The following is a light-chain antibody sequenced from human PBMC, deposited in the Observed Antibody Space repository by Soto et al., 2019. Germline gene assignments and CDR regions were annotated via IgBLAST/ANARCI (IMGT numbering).Light chain of an antibody. CDR1: NIGSKS. V-gene: IGLV3-21*02. J-gene: IGLJ2*01. Sequence: SYELTQPPSVSVAPGQTARITCGGTNIGSKSVHWYQQKPGQAPVLVVYDDSDRPSGIPERFSGSNSGNTATLTISRVEAGDEADYYCQVWDSSSDHRHVVFGGGTKLTVL. CDR2: DDS. CDR3: QVWDSSSDHRHVV.